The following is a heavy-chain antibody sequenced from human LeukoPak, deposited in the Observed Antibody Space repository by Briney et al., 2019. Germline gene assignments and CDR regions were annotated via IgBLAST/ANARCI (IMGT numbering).Heavy chain of an antibody. CDR3: ARDQGQGYYYYYMDV. Sequence: SETLSLTCTVSGGSISSSSYYWGWIRQPPGKGLEWIGSIYYSGSTNYNPSLKSRVTISVDTSKNQFSLKLSSVTAADTAVYYCARDQGQGYYYYYMDVWGKGTTVTVSS. CDR2: IYYSGST. J-gene: IGHJ6*03. V-gene: IGHV4-39*07. CDR1: GGSISSSSYY.